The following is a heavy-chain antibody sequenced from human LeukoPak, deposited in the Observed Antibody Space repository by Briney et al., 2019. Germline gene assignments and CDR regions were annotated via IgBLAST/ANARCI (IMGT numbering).Heavy chain of an antibody. CDR2: SYYSGST. CDR3: AGLAAAGYYFDY. Sequence: SETPSLTCTGTGGSISRYYWSWIRQPPARGLEGVGYSYYSGSTNYNPPLNSRVTISVDTSKNQLSLQLSSVPAADTAVYYCAGLAAAGYYFDYWGQGTLVTVPS. V-gene: IGHV4-59*08. J-gene: IGHJ4*02. D-gene: IGHD6-13*01. CDR1: GGSISRYY.